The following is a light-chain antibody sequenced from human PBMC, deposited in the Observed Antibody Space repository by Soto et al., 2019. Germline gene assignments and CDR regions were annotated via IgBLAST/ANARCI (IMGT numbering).Light chain of an antibody. J-gene: IGLJ1*01. CDR1: SSNIGSNY. V-gene: IGLV1-47*01. CDR2: RNN. CDR3: AAWDDSLSGYV. Sequence: QSVLTQPPSASGTLGQRVTISCSGSSSNIGSNYVYWYQQLPGTAPKLLIYRNNQRPSGVPDRFSGSKSGTSASLAISGLRSEDEADYYCAAWDDSLSGYVFGTGTKLTVL.